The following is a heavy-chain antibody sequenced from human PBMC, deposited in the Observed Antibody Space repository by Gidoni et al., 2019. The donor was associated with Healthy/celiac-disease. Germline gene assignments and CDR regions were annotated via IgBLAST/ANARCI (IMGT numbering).Heavy chain of an antibody. CDR2: ISSNGGST. J-gene: IGHJ4*02. Sequence: EGKMVEAGEGWVQPGGSLRPSGAASGSTFRSYAMHWVRQAPGKGLEYVSAISSNGGSTYYADSVKGRFTISRDNSKNTLYLQMGSLRAEDMAVYYCARGSGWFMFDYWGQGTLVTVSS. V-gene: IGHV3-64*02. D-gene: IGHD6-19*01. CDR3: ARGSGWFMFDY. CDR1: GSTFRSYA.